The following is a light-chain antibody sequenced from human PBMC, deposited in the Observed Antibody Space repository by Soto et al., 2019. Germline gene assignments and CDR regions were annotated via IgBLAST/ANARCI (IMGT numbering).Light chain of an antibody. V-gene: IGLV3-21*02. Sequence: SYELTQPPSVSVAPGQTATITCGGNNIGSKSVHWYQQMPGQAPVLVIYADSDRPSGIPERFSGSNSGKTATLTISRVEAGDEADYYCQVWDSSSDHVVFGGGTKLTVL. CDR2: ADS. J-gene: IGLJ2*01. CDR1: NIGSKS. CDR3: QVWDSSSDHVV.